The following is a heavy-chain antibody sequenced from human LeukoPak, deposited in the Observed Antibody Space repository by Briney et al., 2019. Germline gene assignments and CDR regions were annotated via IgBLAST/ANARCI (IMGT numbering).Heavy chain of an antibody. CDR2: MNPNSGNT. J-gene: IGHJ6*03. Sequence: ASVKVSCKASGYTFTSYDINWVRQATGRGLEWMGWMNPNSGNTGYAQKFQGRVTITRNTSISTAYMELSSLRSEDTAVYYCARGVGPSYYYYYMDVWGKGPRSPSP. D-gene: IGHD1-26*01. CDR1: GYTFTSYD. V-gene: IGHV1-8*03. CDR3: ARGVGPSYYYYYMDV.